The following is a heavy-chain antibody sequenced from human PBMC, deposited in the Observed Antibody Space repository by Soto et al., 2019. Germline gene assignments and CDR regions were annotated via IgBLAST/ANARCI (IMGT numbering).Heavy chain of an antibody. CDR1: GGTFSSYA. V-gene: IGHV1-69*13. CDR3: AQERFLEWFPPNYYGMDV. J-gene: IGHJ6*02. Sequence: ASVKVSCKASGGTFSSYAISWVRQAPGQGLEWMGGIIPIFGTANYAQKFQGRVTITADESTSTAYMELSSLRSEDTAVYYCAQERFLEWFPPNYYGMDVWGQGTTVTVSS. D-gene: IGHD3-3*01. CDR2: IIPIFGTA.